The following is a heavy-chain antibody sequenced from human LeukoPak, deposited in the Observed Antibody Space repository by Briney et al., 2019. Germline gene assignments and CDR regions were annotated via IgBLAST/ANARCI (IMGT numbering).Heavy chain of an antibody. V-gene: IGHV3-11*01. CDR3: ARAGREYVFWSGYHYYYYGMDV. D-gene: IGHD3-3*01. CDR1: RFSFFDYY. CDR2: ITRSGSTI. Sequence: GGPLRVSCAASRFSFFDYYISCIRPAPGEGLGRVSYITRSGSTIYYADSVRGRFTISMDNAKNSLYLQMNSLRAEDTAVSYCARAGREYVFWSGYHYYYYGMDVWGQATTVIVSS. J-gene: IGHJ6*02.